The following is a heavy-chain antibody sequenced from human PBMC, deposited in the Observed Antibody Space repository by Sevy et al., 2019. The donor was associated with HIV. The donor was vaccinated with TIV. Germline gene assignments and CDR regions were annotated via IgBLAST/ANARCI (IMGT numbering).Heavy chain of an antibody. CDR1: GYTFTSYG. V-gene: IGHV1-18*01. Sequence: ASVKVSCKVSGYTFTSYGISWVRQAPGQGLEWMGWISAYNGNRNYAQKLQGRVTMITDTSTSTAYMELRCLRADDTAVYYCARGQPELGYCSGGSCSPPDYWGQGTLVTVSS. CDR2: ISAYNGNR. D-gene: IGHD2-15*01. CDR3: ARGQPELGYCSGGSCSPPDY. J-gene: IGHJ4*02.